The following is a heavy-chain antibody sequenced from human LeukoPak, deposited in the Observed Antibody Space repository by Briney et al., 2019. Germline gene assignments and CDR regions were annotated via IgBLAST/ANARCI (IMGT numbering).Heavy chain of an antibody. J-gene: IGHJ5*02. CDR2: MNANSGNT. D-gene: IGHD3-3*01. CDR3: ARGVRFLEWLLFRWFDP. V-gene: IGHV1-8*01. Sequence: RASVKVSCKASGYTFTSYESNWVRQATGQGREGMGWMNANSGNTGYAQKFQGRVTMTRNTSISTAYMELSSLRSEDTAVYYCARGVRFLEWLLFRWFDPWGQGTLVTVSS. CDR1: GYTFTSYE.